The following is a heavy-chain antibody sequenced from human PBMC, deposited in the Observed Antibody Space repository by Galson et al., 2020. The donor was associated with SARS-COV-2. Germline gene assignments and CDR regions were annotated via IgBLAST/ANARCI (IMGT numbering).Heavy chain of an antibody. CDR2: IKQDGSEK. Sequence: PGGSLRLSCAASGFTFSSYWMSWVRQAPGKGLEWVSNIKQDGSEKYYVDSVKGRFTISRDNAKNSLYLQMNSLRAEDTAVYYCARDLEYIARGWFDPWGQGTLVTVSS. CDR3: ARDLEYIARGWFDP. J-gene: IGHJ5*02. D-gene: IGHD6-6*01. CDR1: GFTFSSYW. V-gene: IGHV3-7*01.